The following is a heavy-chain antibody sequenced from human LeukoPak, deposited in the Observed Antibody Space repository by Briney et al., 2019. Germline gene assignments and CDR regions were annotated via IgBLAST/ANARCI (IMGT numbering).Heavy chain of an antibody. V-gene: IGHV3-30-3*02. CDR3: AKKAGSSSGYYFNFDY. CDR2: VSFDGSIK. Sequence: PGRSLRLSCAASGFTFSSHSIHWVRQAPGKGLEWVAVVSFDGSIKYYADSVKGRFTISRDNSKNTLYLQMNSLRAEDTAVYYCAKKAGSSSGYYFNFDYWGQGTLVTVSS. CDR1: GFTFSSHS. J-gene: IGHJ4*02. D-gene: IGHD3-22*01.